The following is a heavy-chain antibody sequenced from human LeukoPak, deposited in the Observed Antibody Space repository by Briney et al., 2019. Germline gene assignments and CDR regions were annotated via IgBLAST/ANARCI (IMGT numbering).Heavy chain of an antibody. D-gene: IGHD6-19*01. CDR1: GGSFSGYY. CDR2: INHSGST. J-gene: IGHJ4*02. Sequence: SETLSLTCAVYGGSFSGYYWSWIRQPPGKGLEWIGEINHSGSTNYNPSLKSRVTIPVDTSKNQFSLKLSSVTAADTAVYYCASMSGWYWAWVYWGQGTLVTVSS. CDR3: ASMSGWYWAWVY. V-gene: IGHV4-34*01.